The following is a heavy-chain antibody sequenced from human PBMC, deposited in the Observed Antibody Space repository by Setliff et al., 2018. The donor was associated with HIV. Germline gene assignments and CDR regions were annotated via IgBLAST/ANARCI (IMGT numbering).Heavy chain of an antibody. CDR1: GGSFSGYY. D-gene: IGHD3-3*01. CDR2: INHSGST. Sequence: KTSETLSLTCAVYGGSFSGYYWSWIRQPPGKGLEWIGEINHSGSTNYNPSLKSRVTISVDTSKNQFSLKLSSVTAADTAVYYCARGLRAFLNFWSGYPAGGLSWFDPWGQGTLVTVSS. J-gene: IGHJ5*02. CDR3: ARGLRAFLNFWSGYPAGGLSWFDP. V-gene: IGHV4-34*01.